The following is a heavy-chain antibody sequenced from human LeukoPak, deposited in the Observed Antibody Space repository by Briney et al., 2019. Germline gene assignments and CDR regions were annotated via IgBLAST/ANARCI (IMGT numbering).Heavy chain of an antibody. V-gene: IGHV3-23*05. J-gene: IGHJ4*02. D-gene: IGHD5-24*01. CDR3: VKRRDAYPIRGTFDS. Sequence: GGSLRLSCAVSGFTFTSYPMSWVPQAPGRGLEWVSGIFNSKGISDYYADSVKGRFTISRDNSKNTLYLQMNSLRAEDTAVYYCVKRRDAYPIRGTFDSWGQGALVTVSS. CDR2: IFNSKGISD. CDR1: GFTFTSYP.